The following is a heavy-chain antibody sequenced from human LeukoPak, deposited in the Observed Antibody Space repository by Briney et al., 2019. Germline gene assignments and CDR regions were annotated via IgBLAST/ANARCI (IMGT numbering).Heavy chain of an antibody. CDR2: IRYDGSNK. CDR3: AKQAHYYDSSAVFDY. V-gene: IGHV3-30*02. Sequence: GGSLRLSCAASGFTFSSYGMHWVRQAPGKGLEWVAFIRYDGSNKYYADSVMGRFTISRDNSNNTLCLQMSSLSAEDTAVYYCAKQAHYYDSSAVFDYWGQGTLVTVSS. CDR1: GFTFSSYG. D-gene: IGHD3-22*01. J-gene: IGHJ4*02.